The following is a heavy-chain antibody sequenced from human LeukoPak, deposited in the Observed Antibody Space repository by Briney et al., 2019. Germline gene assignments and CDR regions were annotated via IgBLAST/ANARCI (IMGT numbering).Heavy chain of an antibody. CDR2: IYYSGST. J-gene: IGHJ4*02. CDR3: ARRDLITGTTDY. CDR1: GGSIRNYY. V-gene: IGHV4-59*01. Sequence: SETLSLTCTVSGGSIRNYYWSWIRQPPGKGLEWIGYIYYSGSTNYNPSLKSRVTISLDTSKNQFSLKLSSVTAAGTAVYYCARRDLITGTTDYWGQGILVTVSS. D-gene: IGHD1-7*01.